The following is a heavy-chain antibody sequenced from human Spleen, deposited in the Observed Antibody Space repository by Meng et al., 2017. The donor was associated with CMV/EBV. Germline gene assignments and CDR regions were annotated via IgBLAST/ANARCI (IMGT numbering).Heavy chain of an antibody. V-gene: IGHV3-30-3*01. Sequence: SCAASGFTVGSIAMDWVRQAPGEGLEWVASISYDGDNKHYADSVKGRFTISRDNSKNTLYLQMRSLRVEDTAVYYCARESNYNLLDYWGQGSLVTVSS. CDR2: ISYDGDNK. D-gene: IGHD1-7*01. CDR3: ARESNYNLLDY. CDR1: GFTVGSIA. J-gene: IGHJ4*02.